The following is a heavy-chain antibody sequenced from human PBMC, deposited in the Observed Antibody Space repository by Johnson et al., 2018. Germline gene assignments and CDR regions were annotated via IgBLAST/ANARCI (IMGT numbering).Heavy chain of an antibody. V-gene: IGHV3-33*01. CDR1: GFTFSSYG. D-gene: IGHD3-3*01. Sequence: QVQLVQSGGGVVQPGRYLRLSCAASGFTFSSYGMHWVRQAPGKGLEWVAVIWYDGSNKYYADSVKGRFTISRDNSKNTLYLQMNSLGAEDTAVYYCERDGGRTVYYGRDVWGQGTTATVAS. J-gene: IGHJ6*02. CDR2: IWYDGSNK. CDR3: ERDGGRTVYYGRDV.